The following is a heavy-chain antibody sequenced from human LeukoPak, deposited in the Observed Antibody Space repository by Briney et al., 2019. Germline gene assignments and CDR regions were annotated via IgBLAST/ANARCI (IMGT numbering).Heavy chain of an antibody. V-gene: IGHV1-69*05. Sequence: SVKVSCKSSGGTFSSYAISWVRQAPGQGLEWMGRIIPIFGTANYAQKFQGRVTITTDESTSTAYMELSSLRSEDTAVYYCAREAEDDFWSGYREFWGQGTLVTVSS. D-gene: IGHD3-3*01. CDR3: AREAEDDFWSGYREF. CDR2: IIPIFGTA. CDR1: GGTFSSYA. J-gene: IGHJ4*02.